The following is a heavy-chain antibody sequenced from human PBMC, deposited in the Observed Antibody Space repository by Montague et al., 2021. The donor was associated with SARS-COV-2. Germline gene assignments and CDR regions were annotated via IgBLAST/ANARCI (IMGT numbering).Heavy chain of an antibody. CDR3: ARGARQGYGGRLGSFDS. CDR1: GGSFSGYY. CDR2: IIHNGST. J-gene: IGHJ4*02. V-gene: IGHV4-34*01. Sequence: SETLSLTCAVYGGSFSGYYWNWIRQPPGKGLEWIGEIIHNGSTNYNPSLKSRVTMSVDTSKNQFSLKLSSVTAADTAVYYCARGARQGYGGRLGSFDSWGQGTLVTVSS. D-gene: IGHD2-15*01.